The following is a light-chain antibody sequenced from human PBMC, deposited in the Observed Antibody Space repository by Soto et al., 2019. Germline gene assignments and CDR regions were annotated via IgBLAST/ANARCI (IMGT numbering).Light chain of an antibody. CDR3: ETWDTNVVV. CDR1: SGHSTYI. J-gene: IGLJ2*01. CDR2: LEGSGSY. V-gene: IGLV4-60*02. Sequence: QSVLTQSSSASASLGCSVKLTCTLSSGHSTYIIAWHQQQPGKAPRYLMKLEGSGSYNKGSGIPDRFSGSSSGADRYLTISNLQFEDEADYYCETWDTNVVVFGGGTKLTVL.